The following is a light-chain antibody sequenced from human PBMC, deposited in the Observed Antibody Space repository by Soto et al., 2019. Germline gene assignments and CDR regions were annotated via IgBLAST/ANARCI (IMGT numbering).Light chain of an antibody. V-gene: IGKV1-33*01. CDR1: QDINRY. Sequence: DIQLTQSPSSLSASVGDRVTITCQANQDINRYVNWYQQQLGKAPKLLMFDAATRESGVPSRFSGSGSGTEFTLTISRLQPEDFATYFCQQYDSLPPCFGGGTKVDIQ. J-gene: IGKJ4*01. CDR3: QQYDSLPPC. CDR2: DAA.